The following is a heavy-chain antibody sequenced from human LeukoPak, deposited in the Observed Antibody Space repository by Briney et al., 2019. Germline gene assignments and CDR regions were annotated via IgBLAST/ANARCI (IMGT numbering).Heavy chain of an antibody. V-gene: IGHV1-46*02. D-gene: IGHD6-13*01. CDR2: INPSVGST. J-gene: IGHJ5*02. CDR3: ARSAAAGTGGWGDNWFDP. Sequence: GASVKVSCKASGYTFNSYYMHWVRQAPGQGREWMGIINPSVGSTSHPQKFQGRVTMTRYRSTSTVYMELSSLRSADTAVYYCARSAAAGTGGWGDNWFDPWGQGTLVTVSS. CDR1: GYTFNSYY.